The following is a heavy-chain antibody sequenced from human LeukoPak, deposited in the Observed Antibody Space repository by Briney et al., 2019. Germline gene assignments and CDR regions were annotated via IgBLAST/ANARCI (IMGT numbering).Heavy chain of an antibody. V-gene: IGHV3-23*01. CDR3: AKAVDYGDHYFDD. D-gene: IGHD4-17*01. CDR1: GFTFSSYA. Sequence: GGSLRLSCAASGFTFSSYAMSWVRQAPGKGLEWVSAISGSGGSTYYADSVKGRFTISRDDSKNTLYMQMNSLRAEDTAVYYCAKAVDYGDHYFDDWGQGTLVTVSS. J-gene: IGHJ4*02. CDR2: ISGSGGST.